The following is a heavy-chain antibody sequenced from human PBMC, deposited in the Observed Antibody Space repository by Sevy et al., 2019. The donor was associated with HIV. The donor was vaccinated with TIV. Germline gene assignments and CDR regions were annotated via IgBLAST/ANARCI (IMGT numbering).Heavy chain of an antibody. CDR2: INSDGSST. CDR3: VREGVGGYSYGFDY. J-gene: IGHJ4*02. Sequence: GGSLRLSCAASGFSFSIYWMHWVRQVPGKGLVWVSRINSDGSSTTYADSVKGRFTFSRDNAKNTLFLQMNSLRVEDTAVYFCVREGVGGYSYGFDYWGQGTLVTVSS. D-gene: IGHD5-18*01. CDR1: GFSFSIYW. V-gene: IGHV3-74*03.